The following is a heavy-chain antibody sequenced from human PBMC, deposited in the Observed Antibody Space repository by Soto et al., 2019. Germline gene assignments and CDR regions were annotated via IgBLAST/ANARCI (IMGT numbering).Heavy chain of an antibody. CDR2: ISAGGTA. J-gene: IGHJ4*02. CDR1: GFPFVSCA. V-gene: IGHV3-23*01. D-gene: IGHD2-2*01. CDR3: AKAPFDIAARPSPIDY. Sequence: EVQLLESGGDLVQPGGSLRLACTASGFPFVSCAMNWVRQGPGKGLEWVSAISAGGTAFYADSVKGRFTISRDNSRDTVYLQMNSLSAEDTAVYFCAKAPFDIAARPSPIDYWGQGTLVTVSS.